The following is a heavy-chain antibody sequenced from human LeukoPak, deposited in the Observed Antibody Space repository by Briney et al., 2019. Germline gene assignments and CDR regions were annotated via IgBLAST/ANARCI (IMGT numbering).Heavy chain of an antibody. CDR3: ARPDYDFWSGSPGGNYMDV. V-gene: IGHV3-21*01. Sequence: GGSLRLSCAASGFAFTTYSMNWVRQAPGKGPEWVSSISSTSSYVYYADSVRGRFTISRDNAKNSLYLQMDSLRAEDTAVYYCARPDYDFWSGSPGGNYMDVWGKGTTVTVSS. CDR2: ISSTSSYV. CDR1: GFAFTTYS. D-gene: IGHD3-3*01. J-gene: IGHJ6*03.